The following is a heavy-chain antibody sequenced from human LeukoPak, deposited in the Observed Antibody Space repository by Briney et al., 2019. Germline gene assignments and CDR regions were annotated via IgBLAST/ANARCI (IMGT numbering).Heavy chain of an antibody. J-gene: IGHJ4*02. CDR3: ARAPTEDSRGPGY. D-gene: IGHD3-22*01. CDR2: INPNSGGT. V-gene: IGHV1-2*02. CDR1: GYTFTGYY. Sequence: ASVKVSCKASGYTFTGYYMHWVRQAPGQGLEWMGWINPNSGGTNYAQKFQGRVTMTRDTSISTAYMELSSLRSEDTAVYYCARAPTEDSRGPGYWGQGTLVTVSS.